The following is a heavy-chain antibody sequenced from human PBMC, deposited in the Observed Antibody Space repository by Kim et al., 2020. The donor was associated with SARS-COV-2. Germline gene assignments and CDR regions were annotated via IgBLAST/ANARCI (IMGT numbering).Heavy chain of an antibody. CDR1: GFIVSSNY. CDR3: ARDATDYGDYWSGYYYGMDV. Sequence: GGSLRLSCAASGFIVSSNYMSWVRQAPGKGLEWVSVIYSGGSTYYADSVEGRFTISRDNSKNMLYLQMNSLRAEDTAVYYCARDATDYGDYWSGYYYGMDVWGQGATVTVSS. J-gene: IGHJ6*02. CDR2: IYSGGST. V-gene: IGHV3-66*01. D-gene: IGHD4-17*01.